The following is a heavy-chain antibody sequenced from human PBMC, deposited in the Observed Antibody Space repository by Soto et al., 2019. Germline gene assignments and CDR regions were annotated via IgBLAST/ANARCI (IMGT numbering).Heavy chain of an antibody. D-gene: IGHD6-19*01. Sequence: QVQLVQSGAEVKKPGASVKVSCKASGYTFTSYAMHWVRQAPGQRLEWMGWINAGNGNTKYSQKFQGRVTITRDTSASTAYMELSSLSSDDTAVYYCARDLGGWPDYWGQGTLVTVAS. V-gene: IGHV1-3*01. CDR1: GYTFTSYA. CDR3: ARDLGGWPDY. CDR2: INAGNGNT. J-gene: IGHJ4*02.